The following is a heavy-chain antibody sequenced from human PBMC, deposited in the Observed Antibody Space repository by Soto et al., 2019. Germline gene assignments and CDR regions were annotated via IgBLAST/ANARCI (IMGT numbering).Heavy chain of an antibody. V-gene: IGHV3-48*02. CDR1: GFTFSSYS. CDR3: ARAYSSGWYNLGYYGMDV. D-gene: IGHD6-19*01. Sequence: GGSLRLSCAASGFTFSSYSMNWVRQAPGKGLEWVSYISSSSTIYYADSVKGRFTISRDNAKNSLYLQMNSLRDEDTAVYYCARAYSSGWYNLGYYGMDVWGQGTTVTVSS. J-gene: IGHJ6*02. CDR2: ISSSSTI.